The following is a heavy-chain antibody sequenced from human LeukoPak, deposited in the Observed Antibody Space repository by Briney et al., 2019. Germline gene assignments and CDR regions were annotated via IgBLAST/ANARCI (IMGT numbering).Heavy chain of an antibody. D-gene: IGHD6-19*01. Sequence: GGSLRLSCAASGFTFSHYAMHWVRQAPGKGLDWVAVISYDGANKFYSDSVRGRFTISRDSSKNTLYLQMNSLRPEDAAVYYCAKGSKAVLFTRDHYMDVWGKGTTVTISS. CDR2: ISYDGANK. CDR3: AKGSKAVLFTRDHYMDV. V-gene: IGHV3-30*18. J-gene: IGHJ6*03. CDR1: GFTFSHYA.